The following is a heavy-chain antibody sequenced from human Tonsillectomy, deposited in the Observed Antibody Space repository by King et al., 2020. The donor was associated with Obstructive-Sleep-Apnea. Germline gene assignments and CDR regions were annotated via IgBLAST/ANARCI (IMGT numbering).Heavy chain of an antibody. CDR3: ARALTSVQYFDL. V-gene: IGHV3-13*01. J-gene: IGHJ2*01. CDR2: IGTAGDT. D-gene: IGHD3-10*01. Sequence: VQLVESGGGLVQPGGSLRLSCAASGFTFSSYDMHWVRQATGKGLEWVSAIGTAGDTYYPGSVKGRFTISRENAKNSLYLQMNSLRAGDTAVYYCARALTSVQYFDLWGRGTLVTVSS. CDR1: GFTFSSYD.